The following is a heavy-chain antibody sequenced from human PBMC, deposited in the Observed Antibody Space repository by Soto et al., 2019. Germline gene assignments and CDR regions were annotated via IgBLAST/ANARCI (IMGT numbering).Heavy chain of an antibody. V-gene: IGHV5-10-1*01. J-gene: IGHJ4*02. D-gene: IGHD3-22*01. Sequence: PGESLKISCKGSGYSFPSYWISWVRQMPGKGLEWMGRIDPSDSYTNYSPSFRGHVTISADKSISTAYLQWSSLKASDTAMYYCAKHRHYYDSGAYFSYFDYWGQGSQVTVSS. CDR3: AKHRHYYDSGAYFSYFDY. CDR2: IDPSDSYT. CDR1: GYSFPSYW.